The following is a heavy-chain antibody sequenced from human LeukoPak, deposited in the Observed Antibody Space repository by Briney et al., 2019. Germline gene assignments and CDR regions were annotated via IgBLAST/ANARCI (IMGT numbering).Heavy chain of an antibody. CDR1: GFTFDNYA. CDR3: AKDMNSYGSGSSYNPWGPFDS. J-gene: IGHJ4*02. V-gene: IGHV3-9*01. CDR2: IAWNSGNT. Sequence: GGSLRLSCAASGFTFDNYAMHWVRQAPGKGLEWVSGIAWNSGNTGFADSVKGRFTISRDNAENSLSLQMNSLTPEDTASYFCAKDMNSYGSGSSYNPWGPFDSWGQGTLVTVSS. D-gene: IGHD3-10*01.